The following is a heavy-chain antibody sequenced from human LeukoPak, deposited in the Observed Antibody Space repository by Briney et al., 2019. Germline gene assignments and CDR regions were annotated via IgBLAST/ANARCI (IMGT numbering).Heavy chain of an antibody. V-gene: IGHV3-30-3*01. D-gene: IGHD3-10*01. Sequence: QAGGSLRLSCAASGFTFSSYAMHWVRQAPGKGLEWVAVISYDGSNKYYADSVKGRFTISRDNSKNTLYLQMNSLRAEDTAVYYCARDAGPYGSGLQPPTYWGQGTLVTVSS. CDR3: ARDAGPYGSGLQPPTY. CDR1: GFTFSSYA. CDR2: ISYDGSNK. J-gene: IGHJ4*02.